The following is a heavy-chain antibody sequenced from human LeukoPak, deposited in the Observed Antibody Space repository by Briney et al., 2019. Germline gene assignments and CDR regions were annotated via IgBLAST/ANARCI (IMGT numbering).Heavy chain of an antibody. CDR2: IIPIFGTA. V-gene: IGHV1-69*05. Sequence: ASVKVSCKASGGTFSSYAISWVRQAPGQGLEWMGGIIPIFGTANYAQKFQGRVTITTDESTSTAYMELSSLRSEDTAVYYCARRWVITTQDAFDIWGQGTMVTVSS. D-gene: IGHD3-22*01. CDR3: ARRWVITTQDAFDI. J-gene: IGHJ3*02. CDR1: GGTFSSYA.